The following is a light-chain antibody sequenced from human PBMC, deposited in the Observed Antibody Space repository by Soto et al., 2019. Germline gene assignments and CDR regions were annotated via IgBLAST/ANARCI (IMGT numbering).Light chain of an antibody. CDR3: QQYNSYYRT. Sequence: DNVLTQSPDTLSLSPGERATLSCRASQSVSTYLAWYQQKPGQGPRLLIYDASNRATGIPARFSGSGSGTDFTLTISSLQPDDFATYYCQQYNSYYRTFGQGTKVDIK. J-gene: IGKJ1*01. V-gene: IGKV3-11*01. CDR1: QSVSTY. CDR2: DAS.